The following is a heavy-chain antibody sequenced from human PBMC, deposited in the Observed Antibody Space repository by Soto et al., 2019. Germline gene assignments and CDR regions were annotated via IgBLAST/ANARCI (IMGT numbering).Heavy chain of an antibody. D-gene: IGHD6-6*01. CDR1: GGAFSGYY. J-gene: IGHJ4*02. CDR2: INHSGST. Sequence: QVQLQQWGAGLWKPSETLSLTCAVYGGAFSGYYWSWIRKPPVKGLEWIGEINHSGSTNYNPSLNSRATISVDTSKNQFALKLSSVTAADTAVYYCARCRGRSSRGPYYFDYWGQGTLVTVSS. CDR3: ARCRGRSSRGPYYFDY. V-gene: IGHV4-34*01.